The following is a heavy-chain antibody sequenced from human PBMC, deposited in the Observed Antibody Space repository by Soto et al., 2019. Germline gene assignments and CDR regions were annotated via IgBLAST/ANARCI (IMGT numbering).Heavy chain of an antibody. CDR2: IWYDGSNQ. CDR1: GFNLRNYG. J-gene: IGHJ6*02. D-gene: IGHD5-18*01. CDR3: ARDRSGGYSYYYYGLDV. Sequence: QVQLVESGGGVVQPGRSLRLSCAASGFNLRNYGMHWVRQTPGKGLEWVAVIWYDGSNQYYADSVRGRFTISRDSSRNTLYLQMNSLRADDTAVYYCARDRSGGYSYYYYGLDVWGQGTTVAVSS. V-gene: IGHV3-33*01.